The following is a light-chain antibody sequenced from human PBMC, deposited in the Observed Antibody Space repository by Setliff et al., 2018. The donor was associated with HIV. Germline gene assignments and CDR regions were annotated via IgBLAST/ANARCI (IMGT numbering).Light chain of an antibody. CDR2: DVS. V-gene: IGLV2-14*03. CDR1: SSDVGAYNY. CDR3: CSYTSSTPLYV. J-gene: IGLJ1*01. Sequence: QSVLTQPPSASGSPGQSVTISCTGTSSDVGAYNYVSWYQQHPGKAPKLMIYDVSHRPSGVSNRFSGSKSGNTASLTISGLQAEDEAHYYCCSYTSSTPLYVFATGTKVTVL.